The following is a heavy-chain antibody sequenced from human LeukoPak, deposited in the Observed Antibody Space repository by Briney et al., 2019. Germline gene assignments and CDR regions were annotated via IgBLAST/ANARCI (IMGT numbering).Heavy chain of an antibody. CDR2: IYPGDADV. D-gene: IGHD6-13*01. Sequence: GESLKISCKASGYSFTTYWISWVRQRPGKGLEWMALIYPGDADVRYSLSFQGQVTISADTSISTAYLQWSSLKASDTAMYYCARQAIAAGPNSFDYWGQGTLVTVSS. CDR1: GYSFTTYW. V-gene: IGHV5-51*01. J-gene: IGHJ4*02. CDR3: ARQAIAAGPNSFDY.